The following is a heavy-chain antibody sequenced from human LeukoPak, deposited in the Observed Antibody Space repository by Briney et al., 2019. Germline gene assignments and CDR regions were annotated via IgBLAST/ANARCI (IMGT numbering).Heavy chain of an antibody. V-gene: IGHV4-34*01. Sequence: SETLSLTCAVYGGSFSGYYWSWIRQPPGKGLEWIGEINHSGSTNYNPSLKSRVTISVDTSKNQFSLKLSSVTAADTAVYYCARGIAAAGTDDYWGREPWSPSPQ. J-gene: IGHJ4*02. CDR2: INHSGST. CDR1: GGSFSGYY. D-gene: IGHD6-13*01. CDR3: ARGIAAAGTDDY.